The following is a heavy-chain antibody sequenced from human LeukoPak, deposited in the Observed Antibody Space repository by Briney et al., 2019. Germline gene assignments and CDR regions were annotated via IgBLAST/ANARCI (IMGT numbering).Heavy chain of an antibody. CDR1: GFTFSSYA. D-gene: IGHD6-25*01. J-gene: IGHJ3*02. V-gene: IGHV3-64*01. CDR2: ISSNGGST. Sequence: PGGSLRLSCAASGFTFSSYAMHWVRQAPGKGLEYVSAISSNGGSTYYANSVKGRFTIFRDNSKNTLYLQMGSLRAEDMAVYYCARDYSSVAFDIWGQGTMVTVSS. CDR3: ARDYSSVAFDI.